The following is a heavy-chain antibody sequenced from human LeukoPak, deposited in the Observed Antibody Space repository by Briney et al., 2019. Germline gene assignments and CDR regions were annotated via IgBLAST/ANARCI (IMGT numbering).Heavy chain of an antibody. CDR1: GGTFRSYA. V-gene: IGHV1-69*13. Sequence: ASVKVSCKASGGTFRSYAISWVRQAPGQGLEWMGGIIPIFDTANYAQKFQGRVTITADESTSTAYMELSSLRSEDTAVYYCARERSSGYNDAFDIWGQGTMVTVSS. CDR2: IIPIFDTA. D-gene: IGHD3-22*01. CDR3: ARERSSGYNDAFDI. J-gene: IGHJ3*02.